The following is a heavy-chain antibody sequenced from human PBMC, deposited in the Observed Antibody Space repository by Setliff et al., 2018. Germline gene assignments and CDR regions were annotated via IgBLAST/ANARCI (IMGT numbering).Heavy chain of an antibody. CDR3: ARDGYGDDWNTFVDVYYYYMDV. CDR2: IYRNGNT. V-gene: IGHV4-38-2*02. Sequence: SETLSLTCAVSGYSINSGYYWGWIRQSPGKGLEWIGSIYRNGNTYYNPSLRSRVTISVDTSKNQFSLNLSSVTAADTAVYYCARDGYGDDWNTFVDVYYYYMDVWGKGTTVTVSS. J-gene: IGHJ6*03. CDR1: GYSINSGYY. D-gene: IGHD5-18*01.